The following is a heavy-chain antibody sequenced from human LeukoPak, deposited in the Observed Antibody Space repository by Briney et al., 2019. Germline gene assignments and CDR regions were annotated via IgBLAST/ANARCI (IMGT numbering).Heavy chain of an antibody. V-gene: IGHV3-53*01. D-gene: IGHD3-22*01. CDR3: TRYYYDRSATGYFDY. CDR2: IYSGGST. CDR1: GFTVSSNY. J-gene: IGHJ4*02. Sequence: GGSLRLSCAASGFTVSSNYMSWVRQAPGKGLEWVSIIYSGGSTYYADSVKGRFTISRDNSKNTLYLQMNSLRAEDTAVYYCTRYYYDRSATGYFDYWGQGTLVTVSS.